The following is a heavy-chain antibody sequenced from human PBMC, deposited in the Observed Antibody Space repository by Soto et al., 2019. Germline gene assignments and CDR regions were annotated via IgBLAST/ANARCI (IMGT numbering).Heavy chain of an antibody. CDR3: ARESLVITFGGVMGMDV. Sequence: SETLSLTCAVSSGSISSSNWWSWVRQPPGKGLEWIGEIYHSGSTNYNPSLKSRVTISVDKSKDQFSLKLSSVTAADTAVYYCARESLVITFGGVMGMDVWGQGTTVTVSS. CDR2: IYHSGST. CDR1: SGSISSSNW. V-gene: IGHV4-4*02. J-gene: IGHJ6*02. D-gene: IGHD3-16*01.